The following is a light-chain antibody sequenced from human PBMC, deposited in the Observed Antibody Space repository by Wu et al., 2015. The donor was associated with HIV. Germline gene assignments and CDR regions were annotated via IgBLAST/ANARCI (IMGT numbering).Light chain of an antibody. CDR1: QSISTW. CDR3: QHYNTYPWT. CDR2: KAS. J-gene: IGKJ1*01. Sequence: DFQMTQSPSTLSASEGDRVTITCRASQSISTWLAWYQQKPGKAPKLLIYKASNLESGVPSRFSGSGSGTEFTLTISSLQPDDFATYYCQHYNTYPWTFGQGTEVEIK. V-gene: IGKV1-5*03.